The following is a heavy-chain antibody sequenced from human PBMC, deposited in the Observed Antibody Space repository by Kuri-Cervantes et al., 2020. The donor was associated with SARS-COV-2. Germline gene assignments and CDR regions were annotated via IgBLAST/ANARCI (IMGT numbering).Heavy chain of an antibody. Sequence: GSLRLSCTVSGGSISSSSYYWGWIRQPPGKGLEWIGSIYHSGSTYYNPSLKSRVTISVDTSKNQFSLKLSSVTAADTAVYYCARPKSNSRYGIGAFDIWGQGTMVTVSS. CDR2: IYHSGST. D-gene: IGHD5-24*01. V-gene: IGHV4-39*01. CDR1: GGSISSSSYY. CDR3: ARPKSNSRYGIGAFDI. J-gene: IGHJ3*02.